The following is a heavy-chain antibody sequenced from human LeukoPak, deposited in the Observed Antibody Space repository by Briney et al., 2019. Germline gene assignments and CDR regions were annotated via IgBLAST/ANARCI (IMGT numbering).Heavy chain of an antibody. CDR3: TRDIRSWGFDY. Sequence: PGKSLSFSCAASGFTFSTYAIHWVRQAPGQGLDWVAVIWSGAINKYYSDYVKGRFTISRDNSKNMVYLEVDSLRADDTSVYYCTRDIRSWGFDYWGQGTLVTASS. D-gene: IGHD3-16*01. J-gene: IGHJ4*02. CDR2: IWSGAINK. CDR1: GFTFSTYA. V-gene: IGHV3-33*01.